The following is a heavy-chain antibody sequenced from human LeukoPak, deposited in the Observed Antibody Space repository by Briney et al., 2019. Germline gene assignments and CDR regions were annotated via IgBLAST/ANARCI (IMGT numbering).Heavy chain of an antibody. CDR1: GYSISSGYY. Sequence: SETLSLTCTVSGYSISSGYYWGWIRQSPGKGLEWIGNIYHSGTTYYNPSLKSRATISVDTSKNQFSLKLSSVTAADTAVYYCAREAHCGGDCYFDYWGQGTLVTVSS. V-gene: IGHV4-38-2*02. CDR3: AREAHCGGDCYFDY. CDR2: IYHSGTT. J-gene: IGHJ4*02. D-gene: IGHD2-21*02.